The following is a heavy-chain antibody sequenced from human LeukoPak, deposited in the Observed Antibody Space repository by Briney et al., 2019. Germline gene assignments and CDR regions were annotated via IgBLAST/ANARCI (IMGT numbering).Heavy chain of an antibody. Sequence: PGGSLRLSCAASGFTFSSYGMHWVRQAPGKGLERVAVISYDGSNKYYADSVKGRFTISRDNSKNTLYLQMNSLRAEDTAVYYCAKDPGFGEFLSNLPKFDPWGQGTLVTVSS. V-gene: IGHV3-30*18. CDR1: GFTFSSYG. D-gene: IGHD3-10*01. J-gene: IGHJ5*02. CDR2: ISYDGSNK. CDR3: AKDPGFGEFLSNLPKFDP.